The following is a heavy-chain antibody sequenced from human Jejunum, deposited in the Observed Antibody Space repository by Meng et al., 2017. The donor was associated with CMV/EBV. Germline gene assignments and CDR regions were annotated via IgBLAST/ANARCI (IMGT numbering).Heavy chain of an antibody. J-gene: IGHJ4*02. CDR1: GFPFRRYA. CDR3: ARGQDEYKLGNN. D-gene: IGHD2/OR15-2a*01. V-gene: IGHV3-21*01. CDR2: ISAGSDYI. Sequence: SGFPFRRYALSWVRQAPGKGLEWVSSISAGSDYIYYADSVKGRFTVSRDNAKNSLHLQMNSLRAEDTAVYYCARGQDEYKLGNNWGQGTLVTVSS.